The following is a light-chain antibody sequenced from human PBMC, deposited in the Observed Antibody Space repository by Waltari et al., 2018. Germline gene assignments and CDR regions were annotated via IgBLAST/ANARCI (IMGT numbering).Light chain of an antibody. Sequence: QSALTQPASVSGSPGQSIRTPCTGTSRAVGPSNLFSWYQHHPGNAPHLIVFEASKRPSGVSNRFSGSKAANTASLIISGLQADDEADYYCCSYAGSGSWVFGGGTKVTVI. CDR3: CSYAGSGSWV. J-gene: IGLJ3*02. CDR2: EAS. V-gene: IGLV2-23*01. CDR1: SRAVGPSNL.